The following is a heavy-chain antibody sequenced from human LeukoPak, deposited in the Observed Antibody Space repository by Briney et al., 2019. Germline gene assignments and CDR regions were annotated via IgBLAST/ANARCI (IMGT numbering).Heavy chain of an antibody. Sequence: GRSLRLSCAASGFTFSSYAMHWVRQAPGKGLEWVAVISYDGSNKYYADSVKRRFTISRDNSKNTLYLQMNSLRAEDTAVYYCARGGRGWFAGYWGQGTLVTVSS. D-gene: IGHD6-19*01. J-gene: IGHJ4*02. CDR2: ISYDGSNK. V-gene: IGHV3-30-3*01. CDR3: ARGGRGWFAGY. CDR1: GFTFSSYA.